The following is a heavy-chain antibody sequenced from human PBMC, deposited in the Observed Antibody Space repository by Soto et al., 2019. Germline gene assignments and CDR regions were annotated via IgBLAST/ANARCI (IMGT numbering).Heavy chain of an antibody. Sequence: NPSETLSLTCTVSGCSMSSYYWSWIRQPPGKGLEWIGNIYYSGSTKYNPSLKSRVTISVDASKNQFSLRLSSVTAADTAMYYCVRGGSHCSSPSWLGAWFVQWGQGSLVTVSS. CDR3: VRGGSHCSSPSWLGAWFVQ. D-gene: IGHD2-2*01. J-gene: IGHJ5*02. V-gene: IGHV4-59*01. CDR2: IYYSGST. CDR1: GCSMSSYY.